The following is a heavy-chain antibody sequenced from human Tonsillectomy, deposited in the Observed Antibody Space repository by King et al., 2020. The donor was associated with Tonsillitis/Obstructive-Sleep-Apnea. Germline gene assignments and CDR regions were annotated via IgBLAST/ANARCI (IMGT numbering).Heavy chain of an antibody. CDR1: GGSFSGYY. D-gene: IGHD2-15*01. J-gene: IGHJ3*02. CDR3: AGAPVVVVAATIDGNDAFDI. V-gene: IGHV4-34*01. Sequence: VQLPQWGAGLLKPSETLSLTCAVYGGSFSGYYWSWIRQPPGKGLEWIGEINHSGSTNYNPSLKSRVTISVDTSKNQFSLKLSSVTAADTAVYYCAGAPVVVVAATIDGNDAFDIWGQGTMVTVSS. CDR2: INHSGST.